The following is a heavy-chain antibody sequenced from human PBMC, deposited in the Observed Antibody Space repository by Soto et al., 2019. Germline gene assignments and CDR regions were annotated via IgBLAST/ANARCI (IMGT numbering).Heavy chain of an antibody. V-gene: IGHV4-59*01. D-gene: IGHD6-19*01. CDR1: GGSISSYY. CDR2: IYYSGST. CDR3: ARSTGGSSGWYSGDYYYYMDV. J-gene: IGHJ6*03. Sequence: SETLSLTCTVSGGSISSYYWSWIRQPPGKGLEWIGYIYYSGSTNYNPSLKSRVTISVDTSKNQFSLKLSSVTAADTAVYYCARSTGGSSGWYSGDYYYYMDVWGKGTTVTVSS.